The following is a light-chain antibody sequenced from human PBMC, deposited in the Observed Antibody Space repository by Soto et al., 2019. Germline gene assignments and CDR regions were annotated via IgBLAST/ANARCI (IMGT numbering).Light chain of an antibody. Sequence: EIVMTQSPATLSVSPGERATLSCRPSKSVRSNLAWYQQKLGQAPRPLINGASTRATGIPARFSGSGSGTEFTLTISSLQSEDFAVYYCQQYNNWPFTFGPGTKVDIK. CDR1: KSVRSN. J-gene: IGKJ3*01. CDR3: QQYNNWPFT. CDR2: GAS. V-gene: IGKV3-15*01.